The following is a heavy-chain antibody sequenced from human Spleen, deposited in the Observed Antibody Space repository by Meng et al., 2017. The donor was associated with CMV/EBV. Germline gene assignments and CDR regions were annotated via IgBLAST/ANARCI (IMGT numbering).Heavy chain of an antibody. CDR3: AHGRFASGSYVFDY. CDR2: IYWDDDK. Sequence: SGFSLSTSGVGVGWIRQPPGKALEWLALIYWDDDKRYSPSLKNRVTITKDKSKNEVVLRVTNMDPVDTGTFYCAHGRFASGSYVFDYWGQGTLVTVSS. J-gene: IGHJ4*02. D-gene: IGHD3-10*01. V-gene: IGHV2-5*02. CDR1: GFSLSTSGVG.